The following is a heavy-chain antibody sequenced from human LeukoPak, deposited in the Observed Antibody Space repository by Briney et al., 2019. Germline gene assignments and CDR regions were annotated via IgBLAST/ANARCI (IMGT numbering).Heavy chain of an antibody. CDR2: IYYSGST. CDR1: GGSISSYY. D-gene: IGHD3-10*01. J-gene: IGHJ5*02. V-gene: IGHV4-59*01. Sequence: SGTLSLTCTVSGGSISSYYWSWIRQPPGKGLEWIGYIYYSGSTNYNPSLKSRVTISVDTSKNQLSLKLSSVTAADTAVYYCARATQLLWFGELLPNWFDPWGQGTLVTVSS. CDR3: ARATQLLWFGELLPNWFDP.